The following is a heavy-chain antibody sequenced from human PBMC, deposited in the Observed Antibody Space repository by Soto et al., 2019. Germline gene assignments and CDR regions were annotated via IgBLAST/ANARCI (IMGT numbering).Heavy chain of an antibody. Sequence: VKVSCKASGGTFSSYAISWVRQAPGQGLEWMGGIIPIFGTANYAQKFQGRVTITADGSTSTAYMELSSLRSEDTAVYYCARGLRITIFGVVIPDDAFDIWGQGTMVTVSS. D-gene: IGHD3-3*01. CDR3: ARGLRITIFGVVIPDDAFDI. CDR1: GGTFSSYA. J-gene: IGHJ3*02. V-gene: IGHV1-69*13. CDR2: IIPIFGTA.